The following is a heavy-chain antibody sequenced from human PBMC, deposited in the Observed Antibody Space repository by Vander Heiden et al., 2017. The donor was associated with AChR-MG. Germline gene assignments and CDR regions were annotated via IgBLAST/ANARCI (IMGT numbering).Heavy chain of an antibody. Sequence: QVQLVQSGAEVKKPGSSVTVSCKASGGTFSRYAISWVRQAPGQGLEWMGRFIPLLDIANYAQKFQGRVTITADESMSTAYMELSSLRSEDTAVYYCARSMIAPAGTFLGYWGQGTLVTVSS. CDR1: GGTFSRYA. J-gene: IGHJ4*02. V-gene: IGHV1-69*04. CDR2: FIPLLDIA. D-gene: IGHD6-13*01. CDR3: ARSMIAPAGTFLGY.